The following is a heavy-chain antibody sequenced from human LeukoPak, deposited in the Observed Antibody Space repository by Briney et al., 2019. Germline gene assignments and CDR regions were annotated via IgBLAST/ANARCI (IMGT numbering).Heavy chain of an antibody. D-gene: IGHD3-10*01. CDR2: ISGSGRST. CDR1: GFTFSSYG. CDR3: AKEGFFLGITMVRGAGLYFDY. V-gene: IGHV3-23*01. Sequence: PGGSLRLSCAASGFTFSSYGMSWVRQAPGKGLEWVSAISGSGRSTYYADSVKGRFTISRDNSKNTLYLQMNSLRAEDTAVYYCAKEGFFLGITMVRGAGLYFDYWGQGTLVTVSS. J-gene: IGHJ4*02.